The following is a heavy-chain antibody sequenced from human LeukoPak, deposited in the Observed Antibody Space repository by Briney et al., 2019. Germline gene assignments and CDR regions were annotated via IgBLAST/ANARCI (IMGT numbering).Heavy chain of an antibody. CDR1: GGSISSGSYY. Sequence: TSETLSLTCTVSGGSISSGSYYWSWIRQPAGKGLEWIGRIYTSGSTHYNPSLKSRVTISVDTSKNQFSLNLNSVTAADTAVYYCARAVGSSESNWFDPWGQGTLATVSS. J-gene: IGHJ5*02. D-gene: IGHD6-19*01. CDR2: IYTSGST. V-gene: IGHV4-61*02. CDR3: ARAVGSSESNWFDP.